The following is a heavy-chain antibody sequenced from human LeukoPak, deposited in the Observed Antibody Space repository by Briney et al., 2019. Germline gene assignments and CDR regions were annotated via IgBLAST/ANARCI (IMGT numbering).Heavy chain of an antibody. CDR1: GGSFSGYY. CDR2: INHSGST. V-gene: IGHV4-34*01. Sequence: SETLSLTCAVYGGSFSGYYWSWIRQPPGKGLEWIGEINHSGSTNYNPSLKSRVTISVDTSKSQFSLKLSSVTAADTAVYYCARVKYYYGSGIDYWGQGTLVTVSS. CDR3: ARVKYYYGSGIDY. J-gene: IGHJ4*02. D-gene: IGHD3-10*01.